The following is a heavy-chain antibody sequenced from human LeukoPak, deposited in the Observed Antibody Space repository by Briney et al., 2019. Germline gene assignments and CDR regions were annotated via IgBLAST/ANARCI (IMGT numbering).Heavy chain of an antibody. Sequence: PSETQSLTCTVSGGSISSYYWSWIRQPAGKGLEWIGRIYTSGSTNYNPSLKSRVTMSVDTSKNQFSLKLSSVTAADTAVYYCAREQLVVVTAITPYYYYYYMDVWGKGTTVTVSS. CDR1: GGSISSYY. J-gene: IGHJ6*03. CDR2: IYTSGST. CDR3: AREQLVVVTAITPYYYYYYMDV. V-gene: IGHV4-4*07. D-gene: IGHD2-21*02.